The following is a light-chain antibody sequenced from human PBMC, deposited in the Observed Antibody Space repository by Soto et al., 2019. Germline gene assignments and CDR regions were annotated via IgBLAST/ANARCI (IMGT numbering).Light chain of an antibody. CDR3: QHYDSSSLT. CDR1: QSVSSSY. Sequence: EIVLTQSPGTLSWSPGERATLSCRASQSVSSSYLAWYQQKPGQAPRLLIYDASSRATGIPDRFSGSGSGTDFTLTISRLETEEFAVDYCQHYDSSSLTFGQGTKVEIK. V-gene: IGKV3-20*01. CDR2: DAS. J-gene: IGKJ1*01.